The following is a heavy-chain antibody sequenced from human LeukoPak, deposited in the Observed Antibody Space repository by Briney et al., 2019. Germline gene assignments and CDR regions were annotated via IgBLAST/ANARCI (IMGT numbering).Heavy chain of an antibody. CDR2: IKEDGTDK. J-gene: IGHJ5*02. CDR1: GFTLSIYW. V-gene: IGHV3-7*01. Sequence: GGSLRLLCAASGFTLSIYWMLWARQAPGKALECRANIKEDGTDKYYVDSVKGRFTISRNNAKNSLCLQMNSLRDEDTAVYYCARTPRGNDFWFDRWGQGTLVTASS. D-gene: IGHD3/OR15-3a*01. CDR3: ARTPRGNDFWFDR.